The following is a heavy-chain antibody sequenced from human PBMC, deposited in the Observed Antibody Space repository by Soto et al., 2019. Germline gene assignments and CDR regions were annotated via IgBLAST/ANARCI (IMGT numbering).Heavy chain of an antibody. D-gene: IGHD4-17*01. CDR1: GFTFSSYS. J-gene: IGHJ4*02. Sequence: PGGSLRLSCAASGFTFSSYSMNWVRQAPGKGLEWVSYISSSSSTIYYADSVKGRFTISRDNAKNSLYLQMNSLRAEDTAVYYCASGWPDYGDYGIDYWGQGTLVTVSS. V-gene: IGHV3-48*01. CDR3: ASGWPDYGDYGIDY. CDR2: ISSSSSTI.